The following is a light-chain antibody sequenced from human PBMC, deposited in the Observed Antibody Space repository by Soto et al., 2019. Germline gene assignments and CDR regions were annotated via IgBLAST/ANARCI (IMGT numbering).Light chain of an antibody. CDR2: DVS. CDR3: CSYAGTWSYV. V-gene: IGLV2-11*01. J-gene: IGLJ1*01. Sequence: QSVLTQPRSVSGSPGQSVTISCTGTSSDVGAYNFVSWYQQHPGKAPKFLIYDVSQRPSGVPDRFSGSKSGNTASLTISGLQAEDEADYYCCSYAGTWSYVFGTGTKVTVL. CDR1: SSDVGAYNF.